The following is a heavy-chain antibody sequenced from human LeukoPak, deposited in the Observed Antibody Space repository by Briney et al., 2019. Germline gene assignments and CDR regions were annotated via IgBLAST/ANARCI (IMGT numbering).Heavy chain of an antibody. Sequence: SETLSLTCTVSGGSISSYYRSRIRQPPGKGLEWIGYIYYSGSTNYNPSLKSRVTISVDTSKNQFSLKLSSVTAADTAVYYCARGEWELESRFDPWGQGTLVTVSS. CDR1: GGSISSYY. V-gene: IGHV4-59*01. CDR3: ARGEWELESRFDP. J-gene: IGHJ5*02. CDR2: IYYSGST. D-gene: IGHD1-26*01.